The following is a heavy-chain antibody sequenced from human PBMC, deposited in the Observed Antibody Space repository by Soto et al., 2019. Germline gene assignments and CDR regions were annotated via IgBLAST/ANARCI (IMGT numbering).Heavy chain of an antibody. CDR1: GFTFSTYA. D-gene: IGHD4-17*01. CDR3: AHPRGYGVFDAVDI. Sequence: GGSLRLSCAASGFTFSTYAMNWVRQAPGKGLEWVSAISKTGVSTYYAESVRGRFTISKDNSINTLYLQMSGLRTEDTAVYYCAHPRGYGVFDAVDIWGQGTMVTVSS. V-gene: IGHV3-23*01. J-gene: IGHJ3*02. CDR2: ISKTGVST.